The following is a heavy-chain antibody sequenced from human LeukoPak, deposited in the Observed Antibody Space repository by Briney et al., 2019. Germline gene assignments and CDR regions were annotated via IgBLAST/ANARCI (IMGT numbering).Heavy chain of an antibody. Sequence: SETLSLTCTVSGGSISSYYWSWIRQPPGKGLEWIGYIYYSGSTNYNPSLKSRVTISVDTSKNQFSLKLSSVTAADTAVYYCARVEAMVRGDAFDIWGQGTMVTVSS. CDR2: IYYSGST. CDR3: ARVEAMVRGDAFDI. D-gene: IGHD3-10*01. CDR1: GGSISSYY. V-gene: IGHV4-59*01. J-gene: IGHJ3*02.